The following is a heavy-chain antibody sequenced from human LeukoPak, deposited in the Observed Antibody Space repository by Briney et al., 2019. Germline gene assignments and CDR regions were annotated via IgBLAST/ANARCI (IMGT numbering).Heavy chain of an antibody. CDR2: ISRSGSST. CDR3: AKGGDILTGYYLYWYFDL. CDR1: GFTFSAYA. Sequence: GGSLRLSCAASGFTFSAYAMSWVRQAPGKGLEWVSAISRSGSSTDYADSVKGRFTISRDNSKNTLYLQMNSLSPEDTAVYYCAKGGDILTGYYLYWYFDLWGRGTLVTVSS. D-gene: IGHD3-9*01. V-gene: IGHV3-23*01. J-gene: IGHJ2*01.